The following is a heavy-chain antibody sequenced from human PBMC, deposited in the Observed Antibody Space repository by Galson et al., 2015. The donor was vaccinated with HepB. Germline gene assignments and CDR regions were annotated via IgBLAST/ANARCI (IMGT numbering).Heavy chain of an antibody. CDR1: GFSLSTSGVG. Sequence: PALVKPTQTLTLTCTFSGFSLSTSGVGVGWIRQPPGKALEWLALIYWDDDKRYSPSLKSRLTITKDTSKNQVVLTMTNMDPVDTATYYCAHNIPTRDYYGSGKEHFDIWGQGTMVTVSS. D-gene: IGHD3-10*01. CDR3: AHNIPTRDYYGSGKEHFDI. J-gene: IGHJ3*02. CDR2: IYWDDDK. V-gene: IGHV2-5*02.